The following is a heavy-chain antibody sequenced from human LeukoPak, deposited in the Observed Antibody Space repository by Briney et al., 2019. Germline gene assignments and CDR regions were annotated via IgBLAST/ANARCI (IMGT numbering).Heavy chain of an antibody. CDR1: GGSISSSNW. J-gene: IGHJ6*02. CDR2: IYHSGST. Sequence: PSETLSLTCAVSGGSISSSNWWSWVRQPPGKGLEWIGEIYHSGSTNYNPSLKSRVTISVDKSKNQFSLRLSSVTAADTAVYYCARDITNYDILTGYYPYGMDVWGQGTTVTVSS. V-gene: IGHV4-4*02. CDR3: ARDITNYDILTGYYPYGMDV. D-gene: IGHD3-9*01.